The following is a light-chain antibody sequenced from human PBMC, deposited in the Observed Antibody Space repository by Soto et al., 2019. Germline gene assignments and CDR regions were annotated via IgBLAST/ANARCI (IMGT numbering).Light chain of an antibody. Sequence: ILLTQSPGTLSLSPGERATLSCRASQTVSNNFLAWYQEKPGRGPRLLIYGASTRATGIPDRFSGSGPGTDFTLTISRLDPEDFAVYYCRQYGRSLEFAVGGGTQ. V-gene: IGKV3-20*01. CDR1: QTVSNNF. J-gene: IGKJ4*01. CDR3: RQYGRSLEFA. CDR2: GAS.